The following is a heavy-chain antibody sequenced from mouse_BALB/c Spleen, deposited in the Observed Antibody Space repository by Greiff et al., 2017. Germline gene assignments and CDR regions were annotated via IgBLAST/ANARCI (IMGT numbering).Heavy chain of an antibody. V-gene: IGHV1S56*01. CDR3: ARRDYRYDGFDY. J-gene: IGHJ2*01. D-gene: IGHD2-14*01. CDR2: IYPGNVNT. Sequence: VQLQQSGPELVKPGASVRISCKASGYTFTSYYIHWVKQRPGQGLEWIGWIYPGNVNTKYNEKFKGKATLTADKSSSTAYMQLSSLTSEDSAVYFCARRDYRYDGFDYWGQGTTLTVSS. CDR1: GYTFTSYY.